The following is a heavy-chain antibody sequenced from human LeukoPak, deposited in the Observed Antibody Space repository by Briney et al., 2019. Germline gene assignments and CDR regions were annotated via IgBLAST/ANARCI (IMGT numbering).Heavy chain of an antibody. CDR3: ARTYYGDYGWFDP. CDR1: GGSFSGYY. Sequence: SETLSLTCAVYGGSFSGYYWSWIRQPPGKGLEWIGEINHSGSTNYNPSLQSRVTISVDTSKNQFSLKLSSLSAADTAVYHCARTYYGDYGWFDPWGQGTLVTVSS. D-gene: IGHD4-17*01. CDR2: INHSGST. V-gene: IGHV4-34*01. J-gene: IGHJ5*02.